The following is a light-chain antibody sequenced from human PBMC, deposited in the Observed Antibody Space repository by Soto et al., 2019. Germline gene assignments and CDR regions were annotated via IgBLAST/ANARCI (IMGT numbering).Light chain of an antibody. V-gene: IGKV3-20*01. CDR2: GAS. CDR1: QSVSSSH. J-gene: IGKJ2*01. CDR3: QQYGDAPMYT. Sequence: EIVLTQSPGTLSSSPGERATLSCRASQSVSSSHLAWYQQKPGQAPRLLIYGASSRATGIPDRFSGSGSGTDFTLTISSLEPEDFAVYFCQQYGDAPMYTFGQGTKLE.